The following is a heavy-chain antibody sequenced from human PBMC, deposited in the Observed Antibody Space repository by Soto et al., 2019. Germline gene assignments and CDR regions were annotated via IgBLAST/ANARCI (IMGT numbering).Heavy chain of an antibody. CDR1: GCTFTSYG. D-gene: IGHD6-13*01. V-gene: IGHV1-18*01. J-gene: IGHJ6*03. CDR3: ARDPPFAIAAPRYMDV. Sequence: ASVKVSCKASGCTFTSYGISWVRQAPGQGLEWMGWISAYNGNTNYAQKLQGRVTMTTDTSTSTAYMELRSLRSDDTAVYYCARDPPFAIAAPRYMDVWGKGTTVTVSS. CDR2: ISAYNGNT.